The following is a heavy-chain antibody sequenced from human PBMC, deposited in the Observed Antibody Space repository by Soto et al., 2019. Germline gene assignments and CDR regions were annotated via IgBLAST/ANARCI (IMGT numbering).Heavy chain of an antibody. V-gene: IGHV1-18*01. D-gene: IGHD3-10*01. J-gene: IGHJ4*02. CDR3: ARGSRRFGDFDY. Sequence: LQGRVTMTTDTSTITAYMELRGLRSDDTAVYYCARGSRRFGDFDYWGQGTLVTVSS.